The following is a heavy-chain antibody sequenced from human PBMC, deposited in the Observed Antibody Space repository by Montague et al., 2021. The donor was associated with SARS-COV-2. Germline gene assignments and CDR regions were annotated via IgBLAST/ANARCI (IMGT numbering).Heavy chain of an antibody. J-gene: IGHJ5*02. CDR3: ARDRRTITMVRGVTHWFDP. CDR1: GGSISSGGYY. CDR2: IYYSGST. V-gene: IGHV4-31*03. Sequence: TLSLTCTVSGGSISSGGYYWSWIRQHPGKGLEWIGYIYYSGSTYYNPSLKSRVTIPVDTSKNQFSLKLSSVTAADTAVYYCARDRRTITMVRGVTHWFDPWGQGTLVTVSS. D-gene: IGHD3-10*01.